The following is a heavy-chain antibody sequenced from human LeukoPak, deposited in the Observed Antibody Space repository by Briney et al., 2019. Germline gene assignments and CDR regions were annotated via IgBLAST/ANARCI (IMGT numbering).Heavy chain of an antibody. Sequence: GSLRLSCAASGFTLSSYAMSWVRQAPGKGLEWVSAISVSGNTYHADSVKGRFTISRDSSKNTLYLQMNRLRAEDAAVYYCAKAPVTTCSGAYCYPFDYWGQGTLVTVSS. CDR3: AKAPVTTCSGAYCYPFDY. D-gene: IGHD2-21*01. CDR1: GFTLSSYA. CDR2: ISVSGNT. V-gene: IGHV3-23*01. J-gene: IGHJ4*02.